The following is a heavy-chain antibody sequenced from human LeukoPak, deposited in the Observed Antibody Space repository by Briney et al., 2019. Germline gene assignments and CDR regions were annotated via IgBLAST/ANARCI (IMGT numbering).Heavy chain of an antibody. Sequence: SETLSLTCAVYGGSFSGYYWSWIRQSPEKGLEWIEEINHSGSTNYNPSLKSRVTISADTSKNQFSLKLTSVTAADTAVYYCARTTTVTIYLDYWSQGILVTVSS. J-gene: IGHJ4*02. CDR3: ARTTTVTIYLDY. V-gene: IGHV4-34*01. CDR1: GGSFSGYY. D-gene: IGHD4-17*01. CDR2: INHSGST.